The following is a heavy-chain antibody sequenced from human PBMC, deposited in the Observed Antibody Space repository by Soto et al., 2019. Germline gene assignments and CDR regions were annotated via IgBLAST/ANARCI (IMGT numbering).Heavy chain of an antibody. D-gene: IGHD6-19*01. CDR2: INNDGSNT. CDR1: GFSFSSSW. J-gene: IGHJ4*02. V-gene: IGHV3-74*01. Sequence: GGSLRLSCAASGFSFSSSWMHWVRQAPGKGLVWVSRINNDGSNTRYADSVKGRFTVSRDNSKNTLYLQMKSLRAEDTAVYYCARDAGVKQWLPRGEFDDWGQGTLVTVSS. CDR3: ARDAGVKQWLPRGEFDD.